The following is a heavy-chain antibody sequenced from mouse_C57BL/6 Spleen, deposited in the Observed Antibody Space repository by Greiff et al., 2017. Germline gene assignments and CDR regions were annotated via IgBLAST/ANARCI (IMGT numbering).Heavy chain of an antibody. D-gene: IGHD3-2*02. CDR2: IDPENGDT. CDR1: GFNIKDDY. Sequence: VQLQQPGAELVRPGASVKLSCTASGFNIKDDYMHWVKQRPEQGLEWIGWIDPENGDTEYASKFQGKATITADTSSNTAYLQLSSLTSEDTAVYYCTTDSSGYVPFAYWGQGTLVTVSA. V-gene: IGHV14-4*01. CDR3: TTDSSGYVPFAY. J-gene: IGHJ3*01.